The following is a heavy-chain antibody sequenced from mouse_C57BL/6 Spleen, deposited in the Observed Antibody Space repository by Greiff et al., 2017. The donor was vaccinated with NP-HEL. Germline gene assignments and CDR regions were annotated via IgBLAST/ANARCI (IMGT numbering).Heavy chain of an antibody. CDR1: GFTFSDYY. Sequence: DVQLVESEGGLVQPGSSMKLSCTASGFTFSDYYMAWVRQVPEKGLEWVANINYDGSSTYYLDSLKSRFIISRDNAKNILYLQMSSLKSEDTATYYCARHYYGSSPWFAYWGQGTLVTVSA. CDR2: INYDGSST. V-gene: IGHV5-16*01. J-gene: IGHJ3*01. CDR3: ARHYYGSSPWFAY. D-gene: IGHD1-1*01.